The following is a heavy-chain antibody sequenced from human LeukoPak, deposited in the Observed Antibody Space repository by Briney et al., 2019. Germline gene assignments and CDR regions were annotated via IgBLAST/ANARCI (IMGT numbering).Heavy chain of an antibody. CDR2: INHSGST. CDR1: GGSFSGYY. Sequence: RASETLSLACAVYGGSFSGYYWSWIRQPPGKGLGWIGEINHSGSTNYNPSLKSRVTISVDTSKNQFSLKLSSVTAADTAVYYCARGAVVPAALDYWGQGTLVTVSS. D-gene: IGHD2-2*01. CDR3: ARGAVVPAALDY. J-gene: IGHJ4*02. V-gene: IGHV4-34*01.